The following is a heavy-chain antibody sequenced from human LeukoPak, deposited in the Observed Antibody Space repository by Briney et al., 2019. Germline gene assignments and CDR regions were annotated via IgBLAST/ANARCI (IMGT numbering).Heavy chain of an antibody. CDR1: GGSIRSYY. D-gene: IGHD3-3*01. J-gene: IGHJ4*02. V-gene: IGHV4-59*01. CDR3: ARDYSITTLDY. CDR2: IYYSGST. Sequence: SETLSLTCTVSGGSIRSYYWSWIRQPPGKGLEWIGYIYYSGSTNSNPSLKSRLTISVDTSKNQFSLKLSSVTAADTAVFYCARDYSITTLDYWGQGTLVTVSS.